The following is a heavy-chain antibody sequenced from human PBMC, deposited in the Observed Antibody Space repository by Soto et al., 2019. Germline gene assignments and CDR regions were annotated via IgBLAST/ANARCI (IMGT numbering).Heavy chain of an antibody. Sequence: LSLTCTVSGGSINTYYWSWIRQPPGKGLEWIGYVDYSGNSDSSPSLKSRVTISIDTSKKQVSLKLNSVTAADTAVYYCARNWSSVAGRFHFDYWGQGIPVTVSS. CDR2: VDYSGNS. V-gene: IGHV4-59*01. D-gene: IGHD6-19*01. J-gene: IGHJ4*02. CDR3: ARNWSSVAGRFHFDY. CDR1: GGSINTYY.